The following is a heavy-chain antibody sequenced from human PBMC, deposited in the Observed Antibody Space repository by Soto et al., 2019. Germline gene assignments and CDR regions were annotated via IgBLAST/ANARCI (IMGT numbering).Heavy chain of an antibody. D-gene: IGHD3-9*01. Sequence: EVKLLESGGGLVQPGGSLRLSCAASGFTFSSYAMSWVRQAPGKGLEWVSSFSGSGDNTDYADSVKGRFTISRDNSKNTLYMQMNSLRAEDTAVYYCAKDRYDILTGYPIQYGMDVWGQGTTVTVSS. V-gene: IGHV3-23*01. J-gene: IGHJ6*02. CDR2: FSGSGDNT. CDR1: GFTFSSYA. CDR3: AKDRYDILTGYPIQYGMDV.